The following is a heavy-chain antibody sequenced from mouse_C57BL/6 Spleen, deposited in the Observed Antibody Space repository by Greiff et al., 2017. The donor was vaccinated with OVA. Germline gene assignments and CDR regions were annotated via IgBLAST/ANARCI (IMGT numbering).Heavy chain of an antibody. Sequence: QVQLQQPGTELVKPGASVKLSCKASGYTFTSYWMHWVKQRPGQGLEWIGNINPSNGGTNYNEKFKSKATLTVDKSSSTAYMQLSNLTSEDSAVYYCARSYSNYVYWYFEVWGTGTTVTVSS. CDR3: ARSYSNYVYWYFEV. J-gene: IGHJ1*03. V-gene: IGHV1-53*01. D-gene: IGHD2-5*01. CDR1: GYTFTSYW. CDR2: INPSNGGT.